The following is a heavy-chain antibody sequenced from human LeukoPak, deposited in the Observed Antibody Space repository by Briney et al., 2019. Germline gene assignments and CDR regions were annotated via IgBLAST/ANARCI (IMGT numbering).Heavy chain of an antibody. V-gene: IGHV1-46*01. J-gene: IGHJ5*02. CDR1: GYTFTSYY. Sequence: ASVKVSRKASGYTFTSYYMHWVRQAPGQGLEWMGIINPSGGSTSYAQKFQGRVTMTRDMSTSTVYMELSSLRSEDTAVYYCARDRMVRGVTRHWFDPWGQGTLVTVSS. CDR3: ARDRMVRGVTRHWFDP. CDR2: INPSGGST. D-gene: IGHD3-10*01.